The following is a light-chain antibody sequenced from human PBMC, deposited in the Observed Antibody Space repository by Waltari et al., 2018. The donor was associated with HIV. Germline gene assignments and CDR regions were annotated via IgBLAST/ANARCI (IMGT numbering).Light chain of an antibody. V-gene: IGKV1-39*01. J-gene: IGKJ1*01. CDR1: LSINNY. CDR2: AAT. CDR3: QQGYSIPWT. Sequence: DIQMTKSPSSLSASVGDGVTITCRANLSINNYLNWYQRKPGKAPRLLIFAATSLQSEVPSRFSGSGSGTEFTLASSRRLREEFAADDGQQGYSIPWTFGQGTKVEIE.